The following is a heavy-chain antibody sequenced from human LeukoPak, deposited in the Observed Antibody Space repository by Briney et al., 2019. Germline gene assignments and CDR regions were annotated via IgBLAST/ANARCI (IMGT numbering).Heavy chain of an antibody. CDR3: ARSFYGGPFDY. J-gene: IGHJ4*02. V-gene: IGHV1-2*02. D-gene: IGHD4-23*01. CDR1: GYTFTGYY. CDR2: INPNSGGT. Sequence: ASVKVSCKASGYTFTGYYMHWVRQAPGQGLEWMGWINPNSGGTNYAQKFQGRVTMTRDTSISTAHMELSRLRSDVTAVYYCARSFYGGPFDYWGQGTLVTVSS.